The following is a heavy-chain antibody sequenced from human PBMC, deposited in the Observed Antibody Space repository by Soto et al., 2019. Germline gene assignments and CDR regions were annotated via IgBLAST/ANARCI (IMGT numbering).Heavy chain of an antibody. D-gene: IGHD1-26*01. J-gene: IGHJ4*02. Sequence: QITLKESGPTLVKPTQTLTLTCTVSGFSLSTTGVTVGWIRQPPGKALEWLALIYWDDDKRYTPSLRNRLTITNDTSKEQVVLTMTNMEAVDTATYYCARRGGVGATIFHFDYWGQGTLITVSS. CDR1: GFSLSTTGVT. CDR3: ARRGGVGATIFHFDY. V-gene: IGHV2-5*02. CDR2: IYWDDDK.